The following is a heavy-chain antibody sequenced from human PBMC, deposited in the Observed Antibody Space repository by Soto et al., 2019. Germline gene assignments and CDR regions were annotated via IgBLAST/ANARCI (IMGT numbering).Heavy chain of an antibody. CDR1: GYTLTELS. Sequence: ASVKVSCKVSGYTLTELSMHWVRQAPGKGLEWMGGFDPEDGETTYAQKFQGRVTMTEDTSTDTAYMELSSLRSEDTAVYYCATPTRYSSKLTGGDQNYGMDVWGQGTTVTVSS. J-gene: IGHJ6*02. CDR3: ATPTRYSSKLTGGDQNYGMDV. CDR2: FDPEDGET. D-gene: IGHD6-13*01. V-gene: IGHV1-24*01.